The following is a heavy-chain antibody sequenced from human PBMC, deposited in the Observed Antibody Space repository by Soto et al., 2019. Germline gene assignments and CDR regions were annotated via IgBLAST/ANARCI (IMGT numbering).Heavy chain of an antibody. J-gene: IGHJ4*02. D-gene: IGHD3-10*01. CDR3: ATAPTNYFGSGSHLDS. V-gene: IGHV1-69*13. CDR1: GGTFSSYA. CDR2: IIPIFGTA. Sequence: SVKVSCKASGGTFSSYAISWVRQAPGQGLEWMGGIIPIFGTANYAQKFQGRVTITADESTSTAYMELSSLRSEDTAVYYCATAPTNYFGSGSHLDSWGQGTPVTVSS.